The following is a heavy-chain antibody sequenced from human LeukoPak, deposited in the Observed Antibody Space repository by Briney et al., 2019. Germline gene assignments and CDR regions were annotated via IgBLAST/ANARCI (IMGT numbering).Heavy chain of an antibody. V-gene: IGHV4-30-2*01. CDR3: ATLGSGYSSSWYGHFDY. Sequence: SETLSLTCAVSGGSISSGGYSWSWIRQPPGKGLEWIGYIYHSGSTNYNPSLKSRVTISVDKSKNQFSLKLSSVTAADTAVYYCATLGSGYSSSWYGHFDYWGQGTLVTVSS. D-gene: IGHD6-13*01. CDR1: GGSISSGGYS. CDR2: IYHSGST. J-gene: IGHJ4*02.